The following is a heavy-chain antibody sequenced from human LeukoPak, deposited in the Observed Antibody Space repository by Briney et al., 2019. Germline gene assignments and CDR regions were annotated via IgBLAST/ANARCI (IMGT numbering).Heavy chain of an antibody. J-gene: IGHJ6*02. V-gene: IGHV1-69*13. Sequence: GASVKVSCKASGGTFSSYAISWVRQAPGQGLEWMGGIIPIFGTANYAQKFQGRVTITADESTSTAYMELSSLRSEDTAVYYCARVLWSVNYYYCYGMDVWGQGTTVTVSS. CDR2: IIPIFGTA. D-gene: IGHD3-3*01. CDR1: GGTFSSYA. CDR3: ARVLWSVNYYYCYGMDV.